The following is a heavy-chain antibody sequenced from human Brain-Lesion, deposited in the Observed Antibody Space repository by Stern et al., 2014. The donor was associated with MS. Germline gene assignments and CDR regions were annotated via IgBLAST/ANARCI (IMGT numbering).Heavy chain of an antibody. Sequence: QVQLVQSGAEVKKPGASVKVSCKASGYTFTGYYMHWVRQAPGQGLEWMGWINPKSGGTNYAQKFQGWVTMTRDTSINTAYMELNRLRSDDTAVYYCATYYYDSTGYNDFWGQGTLVTVSS. J-gene: IGHJ4*02. D-gene: IGHD3-22*01. CDR2: INPKSGGT. CDR3: ATYYYDSTGYNDF. CDR1: GYTFTGYY. V-gene: IGHV1-2*04.